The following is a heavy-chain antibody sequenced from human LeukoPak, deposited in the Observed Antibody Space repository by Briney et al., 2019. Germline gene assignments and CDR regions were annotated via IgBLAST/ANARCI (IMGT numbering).Heavy chain of an antibody. D-gene: IGHD3-10*02. Sequence: PGGSLRLSCAASGFTFSSYSMNWVRQAPGKGLEWVSSISSSSSYIYYADSVKGRFTISRDNAKNSLYLQMNSLRAEDTAVYYCARDINVRGGAYYYYGMDVWGQETTVTVSS. J-gene: IGHJ6*02. V-gene: IGHV3-21*01. CDR3: ARDINVRGGAYYYYGMDV. CDR1: GFTFSSYS. CDR2: ISSSSSYI.